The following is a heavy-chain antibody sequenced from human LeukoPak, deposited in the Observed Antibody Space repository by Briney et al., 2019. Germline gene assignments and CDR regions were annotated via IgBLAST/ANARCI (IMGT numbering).Heavy chain of an antibody. D-gene: IGHD3-10*01. V-gene: IGHV4-59*01. Sequence: SETLSLTCTVSGGSISSYYWSWIRQPPGKGLEWIGYIYYSGSTNYNPSLKSRVTRSVDTSKNQFSLKLSSVTAADTAVYYCASHPRITMVRGVISYAFDIWGQGTMVTVSS. CDR3: ASHPRITMVRGVISYAFDI. CDR1: GGSISSYY. J-gene: IGHJ3*02. CDR2: IYYSGST.